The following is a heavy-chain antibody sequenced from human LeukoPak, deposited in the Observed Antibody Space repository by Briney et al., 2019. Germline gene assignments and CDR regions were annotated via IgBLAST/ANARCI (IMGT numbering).Heavy chain of an antibody. CDR1: GYTFTSYD. Sequence: ASVKVSCKASGYTFTSYDINWVRQAPGQGLEWLGWISPYNGDTNYAQKLQGRVTMTTDTSTSTAYMELRSLRSDDTAVYYCARDAAPQGYDILTGYQAKNWFDPWGQGTLVTVSS. CDR3: ARDAAPQGYDILTGYQAKNWFDP. V-gene: IGHV1-18*01. J-gene: IGHJ5*02. D-gene: IGHD3-9*01. CDR2: ISPYNGDT.